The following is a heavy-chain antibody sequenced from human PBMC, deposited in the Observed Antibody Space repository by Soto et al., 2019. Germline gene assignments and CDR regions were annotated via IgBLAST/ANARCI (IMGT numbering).Heavy chain of an antibody. J-gene: IGHJ3*02. V-gene: IGHV4-59*01. CDR2: IYYSGST. CDR1: GGSISSYY. CDR3: ARDPGDYGGNSGPGVAPFPAFDI. Sequence: KSSETLSLTCTVSGGSISSYYWSWIRQPPGKGLEWIGYIYYSGSTNYNPSLKSRVTISVDTSKNQFSLKLSSVTAADTAVYYCARDPGDYGGNSGPGVAPFPAFDIWGQGTMVTVSS. D-gene: IGHD4-17*01.